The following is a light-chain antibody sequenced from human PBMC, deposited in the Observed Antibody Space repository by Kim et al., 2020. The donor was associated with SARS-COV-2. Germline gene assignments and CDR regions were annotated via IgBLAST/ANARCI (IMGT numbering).Light chain of an antibody. CDR2: GKN. CDR3: NPRDRSGKDVV. V-gene: IGLV3-19*01. Sequence: SSELTQDPAVSVALGQTVRITCQGDSLRSYYASWYQQKPGQAPVLVIYGKNNRPSGIPDRFSGSSSGNTASLTITGAPAVDEGDHYCNPRDRSGKDVVFG. CDR1: SLRSYY. J-gene: IGLJ2*01.